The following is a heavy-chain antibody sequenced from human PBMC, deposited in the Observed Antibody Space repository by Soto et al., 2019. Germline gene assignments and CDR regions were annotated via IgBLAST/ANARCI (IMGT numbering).Heavy chain of an antibody. CDR2: IYYSGST. Sequence: PSETLSLTCTVSGGTISSWYWSWIRQPPGKGLEWIGYIYYSGSTNCNPSLKSRVTISVDTSKNQFSLKLSSVTAADTAVYYCARRYGSAIDYWGQETLVTVSS. J-gene: IGHJ4*02. CDR1: GGTISSWY. CDR3: ARRYGSAIDY. D-gene: IGHD1-26*01. V-gene: IGHV4-59*08.